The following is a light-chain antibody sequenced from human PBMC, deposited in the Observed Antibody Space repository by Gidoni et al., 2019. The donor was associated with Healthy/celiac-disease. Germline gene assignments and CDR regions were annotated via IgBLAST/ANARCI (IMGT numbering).Light chain of an antibody. CDR1: QDISNY. J-gene: IGKJ4*01. Sequence: DIQMTQSPSSLSASVGDRVTITCQASQDISNYLNWNQQKPEKAPKLLIYDASKLETGVPSRFSESGSGTDFTFTISSLKPEDIATYYCQQYDNLPLTFXGXTKVEIK. CDR2: DAS. CDR3: QQYDNLPLT. V-gene: IGKV1-33*01.